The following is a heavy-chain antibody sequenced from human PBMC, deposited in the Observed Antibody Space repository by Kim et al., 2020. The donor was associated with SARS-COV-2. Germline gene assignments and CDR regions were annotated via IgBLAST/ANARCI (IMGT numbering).Heavy chain of an antibody. CDR3: ARGVLTAHHDAFDI. D-gene: IGHD6-13*01. CDR2: IKQDGSEK. CDR1: GFTFSSYW. J-gene: IGHJ3*02. Sequence: GGSLRLSCAASGFTFSSYWMSWVRQAPGKGLEWVANIKQDGSEKYYVDSVKGRFTISRDNAKNSLYLQMNSLRAEDTAVYYCARGVLTAHHDAFDIWGQGTMVTVSS. V-gene: IGHV3-7*01.